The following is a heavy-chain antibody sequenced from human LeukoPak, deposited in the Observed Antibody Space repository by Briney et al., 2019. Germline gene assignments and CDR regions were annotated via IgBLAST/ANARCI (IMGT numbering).Heavy chain of an antibody. CDR3: ARQYSSSWYWFDP. Sequence: ASVKVSCKASGYTFTSYYMHWVRQAPGQGLEWMGIINPSGGSTSYAQKFQGRVTMTTDTSTSTAYMELRSLRSDDTAVYYCARQYSSSWYWFDPWGQGTLVTVSS. CDR1: GYTFTSYY. V-gene: IGHV1-46*01. J-gene: IGHJ5*02. D-gene: IGHD6-13*01. CDR2: INPSGGST.